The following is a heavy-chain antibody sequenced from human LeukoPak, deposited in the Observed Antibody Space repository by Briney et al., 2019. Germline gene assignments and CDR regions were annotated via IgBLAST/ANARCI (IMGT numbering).Heavy chain of an antibody. V-gene: IGHV4-59*01. D-gene: IGHD1-1*01. Sequence: SETLSLTCTVSGGSISSYYWSWIRQPPGKGLGWIGYIYYSGSTNCNPSLKSRVTISVDTSKNQFSLKLSSVTAADTAVYYCASLNWNHRDYWGQGTLVTVSS. CDR3: ASLNWNHRDY. J-gene: IGHJ4*02. CDR2: IYYSGST. CDR1: GGSISSYY.